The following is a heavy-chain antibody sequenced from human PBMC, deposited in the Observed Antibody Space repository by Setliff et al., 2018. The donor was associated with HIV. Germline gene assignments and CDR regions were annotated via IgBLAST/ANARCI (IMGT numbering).Heavy chain of an antibody. V-gene: IGHV1-69*13. CDR3: ASASGYCRSGVCYIGVHKTPDKYYCDS. CDR2: IIPLYGTS. J-gene: IGHJ4*02. D-gene: IGHD2-8*01. Sequence: SVKVSCKASGDTFSNSAIYWVRQAPGQGLEWMGGIIPLYGTSNYAQKFHGRVAITADELMTTAYMELTSLRSEDTAVYFCASASGYCRSGVCYIGVHKTPDKYYCDSWGQGALVTVSS. CDR1: GDTFSNSA.